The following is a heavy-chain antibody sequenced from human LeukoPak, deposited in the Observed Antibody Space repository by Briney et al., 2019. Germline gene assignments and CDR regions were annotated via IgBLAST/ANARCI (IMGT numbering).Heavy chain of an antibody. D-gene: IGHD2-15*01. V-gene: IGHV4-39*01. Sequence: KPSETLSLTCTVSGGSISSSSYYWGWIRQPPGKGLEWIGSIYYSGSTYYNPSLKSRATISVDTSKHQFSLSLSSVTAADTAVYYCARVYCSGGTCSFDYWGQGTLVTVPS. J-gene: IGHJ4*02. CDR2: IYYSGST. CDR3: ARVYCSGGTCSFDY. CDR1: GGSISSSSYY.